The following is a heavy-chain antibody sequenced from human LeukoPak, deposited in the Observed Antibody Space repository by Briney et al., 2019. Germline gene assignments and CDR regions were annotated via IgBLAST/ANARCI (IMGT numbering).Heavy chain of an antibody. V-gene: IGHV1-69*13. CDR3: AREDIVVVPAATNYYYYYGMDV. Sequence: ASVKVYCKASEGTFSSYAISWVRQAPGQGLEWMGGIIPIFGTANYAQKFQGRVTITADESTSTAYMELSSLRSEDTAVYYCAREDIVVVPAATNYYYYYGMDVWGQGTTVTVSS. CDR1: EGTFSSYA. J-gene: IGHJ6*02. CDR2: IIPIFGTA. D-gene: IGHD2-2*01.